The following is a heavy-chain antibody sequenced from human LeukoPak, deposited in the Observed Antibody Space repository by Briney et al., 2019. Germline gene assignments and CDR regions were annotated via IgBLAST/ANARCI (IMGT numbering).Heavy chain of an antibody. CDR1: GFTFSSYS. CDR2: ISSSSSYI. V-gene: IGHV3-21*01. J-gene: IGHJ4*02. D-gene: IGHD3-22*01. CDR3: ARQRYYDSSGYLGY. Sequence: SGGSLRLSGAASGFTFSSYSMNWVRQAPGKGLEWVSSISSSSSYIYYADSVKGRFTISRDNAKNSLYLQMNSLRAEDTAVYYCARQRYYDSSGYLGYWGQGTLVTVSS.